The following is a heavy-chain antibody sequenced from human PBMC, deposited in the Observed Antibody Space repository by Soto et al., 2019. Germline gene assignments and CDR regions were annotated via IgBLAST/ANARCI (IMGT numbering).Heavy chain of an antibody. D-gene: IGHD5-12*01. CDR1: GFTFSYYY. CDR2: ISSSGSTI. J-gene: IGHJ3*02. CDR3: ARDVGEMATISAAFHI. V-gene: IGHV3-11*01. Sequence: GGSLRLSCAASGFTFSYYYMSWIRQSPGKGLEWVSYISSSGSTIYYADSVKGRFTISRDNAKNSLYLQMNSLRAEDTAVYYRARDVGEMATISAAFHIWGQGTTVTVSS.